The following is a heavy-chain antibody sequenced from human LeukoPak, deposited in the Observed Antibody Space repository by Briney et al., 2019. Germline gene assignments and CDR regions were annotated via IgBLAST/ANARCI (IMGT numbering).Heavy chain of an antibody. Sequence: PGGSLRLSCAASGFTFSSYSMNWVRQAPGKGLEWVSYISSSSSTIYYADSVKGRFTISRDNAKNSPYLQMNSLRDEDTAVHYCARAHDMVRGVRDSRGMDVWGQGTTVTVSS. J-gene: IGHJ6*02. CDR1: GFTFSSYS. CDR2: ISSSSSTI. CDR3: ARAHDMVRGVRDSRGMDV. D-gene: IGHD3-10*01. V-gene: IGHV3-48*02.